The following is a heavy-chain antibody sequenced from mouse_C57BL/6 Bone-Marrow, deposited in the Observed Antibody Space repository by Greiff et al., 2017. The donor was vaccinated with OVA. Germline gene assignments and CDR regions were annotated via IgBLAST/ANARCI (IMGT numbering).Heavy chain of an antibody. D-gene: IGHD2-4*01. J-gene: IGHJ3*01. CDR2: IDPSDGYT. CDR3: ASYDYDGWFAY. Sequence: QVQLQQPGAELVKPGASVKLSCKASGYTFTSYWMQWVKQRPGQGLEWIGEIDPSDGYTNYNQKFKGKATLTVDTSSSTAYMQLSSLTSEDSAVYYCASYDYDGWFAYWGQGTLVTVSA. V-gene: IGHV1-50*01. CDR1: GYTFTSYW.